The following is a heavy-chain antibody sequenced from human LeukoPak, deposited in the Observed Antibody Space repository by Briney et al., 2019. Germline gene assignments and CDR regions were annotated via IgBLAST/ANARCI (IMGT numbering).Heavy chain of an antibody. V-gene: IGHV3-30*04. D-gene: IGHD1-26*01. CDR1: GFTFSSYA. CDR2: ISYDGSNK. Sequence: QPGRSLRLSCAASGFTFSSYAMHWVRQAPGKGLEWVAVISYDGSNKYYADSVKGRFTISRDNSKNTLYLQMNSLRAEDTAVYYCARAPYSGSSYFDYWGQGTLVTVSS. J-gene: IGHJ4*02. CDR3: ARAPYSGSSYFDY.